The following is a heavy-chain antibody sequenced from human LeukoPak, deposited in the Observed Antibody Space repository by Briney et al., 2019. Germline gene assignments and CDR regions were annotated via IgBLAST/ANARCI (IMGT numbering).Heavy chain of an antibody. Sequence: SETLSLTCTVSGGSISSYYWSWVRQPPGKGLEWIGYIDYGGSTNYNPSLKSRVTISVDTSKNQFSLKLSSVTAADTAVYYCARYYGSYNWFDPWGQGTLVTVSP. D-gene: IGHD3-10*01. CDR3: ARYYGSYNWFDP. J-gene: IGHJ5*02. CDR2: IDYGGST. CDR1: GGSISSYY. V-gene: IGHV4-59*01.